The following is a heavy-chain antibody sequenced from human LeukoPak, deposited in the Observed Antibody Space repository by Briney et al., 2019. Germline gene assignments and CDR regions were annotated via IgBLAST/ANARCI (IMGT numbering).Heavy chain of an antibody. D-gene: IGHD1-1*01. J-gene: IGHJ5*02. V-gene: IGHV1-69*01. CDR2: IIPIFGTA. Sequence: SVKVSCKASGGTFSSYAISWVRQAPGQGLEWMGGIIPIFGTANYAQKFQGRVTITADESTSTAYMELSSPRSEDTAVYYCASTRRYNWNDVNWFDPWGQGTLVTVSS. CDR1: GGTFSSYA. CDR3: ASTRRYNWNDVNWFDP.